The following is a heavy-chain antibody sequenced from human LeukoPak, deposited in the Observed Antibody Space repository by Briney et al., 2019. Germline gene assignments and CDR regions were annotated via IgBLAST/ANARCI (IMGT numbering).Heavy chain of an antibody. V-gene: IGHV4-61*02. J-gene: IGHJ4*02. CDR3: ASSAAVAGPRAYYFDY. D-gene: IGHD6-19*01. Sequence: SETLSLTCTVSGGSISSGSYYWSWIRQPAGKGLEWIGRIYTSGSTNYNPSLKSRVTISVDTSKNQFSLKLSSVTAADTAVYYCASSAAVAGPRAYYFDYWGQGTLVTVSS. CDR2: IYTSGST. CDR1: GGSISSGSYY.